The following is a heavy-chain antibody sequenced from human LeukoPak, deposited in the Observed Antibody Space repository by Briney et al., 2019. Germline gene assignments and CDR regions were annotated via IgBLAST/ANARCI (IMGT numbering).Heavy chain of an antibody. CDR1: GFTFSSYW. CDR2: INIDWSST. Sequence: GGSLRLSCAASGFTFSSYWMHWVRQAPGKGLVWVSRINIDWSSTIYADSVKGRFTISSDNAKNTLYLQMNSLRAEDTAVYYCASEGLRLGELSHDYWGQGTLVTVSS. CDR3: ASEGLRLGELSHDY. V-gene: IGHV3-74*01. J-gene: IGHJ4*02. D-gene: IGHD3-16*02.